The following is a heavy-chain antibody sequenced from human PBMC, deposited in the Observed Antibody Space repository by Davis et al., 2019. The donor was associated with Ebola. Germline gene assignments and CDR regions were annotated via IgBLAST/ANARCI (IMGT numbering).Heavy chain of an antibody. CDR2: INSDGSST. V-gene: IGHV3-74*01. D-gene: IGHD6-19*01. Sequence: PGGSLRLSCAASGFTFSSYWMHWVRQAPGKGLVWVSRINSDGSSTSYADSVKGRFTISRDNAKNTLYLQMNSLRAEDTAVYYCARGSAQWLDFDIWGQGTMVTVSS. CDR1: GFTFSSYW. CDR3: ARGSAQWLDFDI. J-gene: IGHJ3*02.